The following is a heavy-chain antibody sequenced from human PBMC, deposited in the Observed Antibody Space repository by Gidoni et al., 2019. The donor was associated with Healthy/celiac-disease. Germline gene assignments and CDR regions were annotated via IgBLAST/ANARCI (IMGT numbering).Heavy chain of an antibody. D-gene: IGHD6-19*01. V-gene: IGHV5-10-1*01. CDR3: ARQLIPGTSVAGTDFDY. Sequence: SPSFQGHVTISTDKSISTAYLKWSSLKASDTAMYYCARQLIPGTSVAGTDFDYWGQGTLVTVSS. J-gene: IGHJ4*02.